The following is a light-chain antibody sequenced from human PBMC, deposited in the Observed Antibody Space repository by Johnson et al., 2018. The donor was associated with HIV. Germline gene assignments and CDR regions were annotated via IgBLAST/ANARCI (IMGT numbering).Light chain of an antibody. CDR3: GTWDSRLSAGNV. CDR1: SCDIANNY. J-gene: IGLJ1*01. Sequence: QSVLTQPPSVSAAPGQKVTISCSGSSCDIANNYVSWHQHLPGTAPKLLIYDNDKRPSGIPDRISGSKSGTSATLGITGLQTGDEADYYCGTWDSRLSAGNVFGTGTKVTVL. CDR2: DND. V-gene: IGLV1-51*01.